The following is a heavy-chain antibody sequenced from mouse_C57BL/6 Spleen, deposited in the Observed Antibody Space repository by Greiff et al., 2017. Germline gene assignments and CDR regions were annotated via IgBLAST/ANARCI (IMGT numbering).Heavy chain of an antibody. CDR2: ISSGSSTI. CDR3: ARVSGSSPWYFDV. J-gene: IGHJ1*03. CDR1: GFTFSDYG. D-gene: IGHD1-1*01. Sequence: EVQVVESGGGLVKPGGSLKLSCAASGFTFSDYGMHWVRQAPEKGLEWVAYISSGSSTIYYADTVKGRFTISRDNAKNTLFLQRTSLRSEDTAMDYCARVSGSSPWYFDVWGTGTTVTVSS. V-gene: IGHV5-17*01.